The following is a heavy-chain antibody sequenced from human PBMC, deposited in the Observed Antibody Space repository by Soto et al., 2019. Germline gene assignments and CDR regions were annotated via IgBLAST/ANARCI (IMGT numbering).Heavy chain of an antibody. Sequence: QVQLVESGGGVVQPGRSLRLSCVASGFTFSSYGMHWVRQAPGKGLEWVAIISYDGSNTYYADSVKGRFTISRVNSKNTLYRQMNSLNAEDMSVYYCAKEGGLSGSYYISSAYYFDYWGQGTLVTVSS. V-gene: IGHV3-30*18. CDR3: AKEGGLSGSYYISSAYYFDY. D-gene: IGHD1-26*01. CDR2: ISYDGSNT. CDR1: GFTFSSYG. J-gene: IGHJ4*02.